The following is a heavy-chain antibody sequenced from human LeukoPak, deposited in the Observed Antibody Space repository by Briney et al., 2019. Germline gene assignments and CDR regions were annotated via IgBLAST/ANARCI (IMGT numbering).Heavy chain of an antibody. V-gene: IGHV3-23*01. D-gene: IGHD1-26*01. CDR1: GFSFSSYV. CDR3: ARAGSWSSRPYFDY. Sequence: RGSLRLSCAASGFSFSSYVMSWVRQAPGKGLEWVSAVSGSGGSTYSADSVKGRFTISRDNSKNMVYLQTSSLRAEDTAVYYCARAGSWSSRPYFDYWGQGILVSVSS. CDR2: VSGSGGST. J-gene: IGHJ4*02.